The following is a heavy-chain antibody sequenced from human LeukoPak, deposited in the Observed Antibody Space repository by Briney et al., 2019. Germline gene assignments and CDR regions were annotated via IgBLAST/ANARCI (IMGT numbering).Heavy chain of an antibody. CDR3: ARETITASYYYYYMDV. CDR2: IYNSGST. D-gene: IGHD5-12*01. CDR1: GGSISSYY. Sequence: SETLSLTCTVSGGSISSYYWGWIRQPPGKGLEWIGSIYNSGSTYSNPSLKSRVTMSIDTSKNQFSLKLSSVTAADTAVYYCARETITASYYYYYMDVWGKGTTVTVSS. V-gene: IGHV4-39*07. J-gene: IGHJ6*03.